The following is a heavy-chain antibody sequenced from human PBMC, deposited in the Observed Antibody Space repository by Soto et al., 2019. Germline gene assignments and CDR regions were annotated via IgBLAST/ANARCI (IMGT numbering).Heavy chain of an antibody. J-gene: IGHJ6*02. Sequence: SVKVSCKASGGTFSSYAISWVRQAPGQGLEWMGGIIPIFGTANYAQKFQGRVTITADKSTSTAYMELSSLRSEDTAVYYCARDTYCSSTSCPKYYYYYYGMDVWGQGTTVTVSS. CDR1: GGTFSSYA. CDR3: ARDTYCSSTSCPKYYYYYYGMDV. D-gene: IGHD2-2*01. CDR2: IIPIFGTA. V-gene: IGHV1-69*06.